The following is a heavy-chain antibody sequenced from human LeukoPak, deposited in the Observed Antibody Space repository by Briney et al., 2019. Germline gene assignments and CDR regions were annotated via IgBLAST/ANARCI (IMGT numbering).Heavy chain of an antibody. Sequence: KVSCKGSGYSFNSYWIGWVRQMPGKGLEWMGVIYPGDAATRYSPSFQGQVTISADKSISTAYLQWSSMKASDTAMYYCARHQIVGATRSPFDYWGQGTLVTVSS. CDR1: GYSFNSYW. V-gene: IGHV5-51*01. D-gene: IGHD1-26*01. J-gene: IGHJ4*02. CDR3: ARHQIVGATRSPFDY. CDR2: IYPGDAAT.